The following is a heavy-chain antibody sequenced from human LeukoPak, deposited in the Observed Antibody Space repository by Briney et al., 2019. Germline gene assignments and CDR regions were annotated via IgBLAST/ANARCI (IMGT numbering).Heavy chain of an antibody. J-gene: IGHJ4*02. CDR1: GFTFTNAW. CDR2: IKSKTDGGTT. CDR3: AKGTKSYSSGRMDDY. V-gene: IGHV3-15*01. Sequence: GGSLRLSCAASGFTFTNAWMSWVRQAPGKGLEWVGRIKSKTDGGTTDYAAPVKGRFTISRDNSKNTLCLQMNSLRAEDTAVYYCAKGTKSYSSGRMDDYWGQGTLVTVSS. D-gene: IGHD6-19*01.